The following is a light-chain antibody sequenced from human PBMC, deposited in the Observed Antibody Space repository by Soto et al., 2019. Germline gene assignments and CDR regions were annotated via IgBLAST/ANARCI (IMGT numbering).Light chain of an antibody. CDR1: QSVRNN. J-gene: IGKJ4*01. V-gene: IGKV1-39*01. CDR2: TAS. CDR3: QQSYSALSIT. Sequence: DIQMSQSPSSLSASVGDRVTITCRASQSVRNNVNWYQQKPGKAPKLLISTASSLRSGVPSRFSGSGSGTTYILTLSSLHPEDFAVFYCQQSYSALSITFGGGTKVEIK.